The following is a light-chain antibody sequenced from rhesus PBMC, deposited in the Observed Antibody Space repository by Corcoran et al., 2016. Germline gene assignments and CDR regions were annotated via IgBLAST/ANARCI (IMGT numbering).Light chain of an antibody. CDR3: LQFSSSPCT. CDR1: QSISSW. CDR2: KAS. Sequence: DIQMTQSPSSLSASVGDTVTITCRASQSISSWLDWYQQKPGKVPKLLIYKASSLQSGVPSRFSGSGSGTKFTITIISMRPEEFATYSFLQFSSSPCTFGQGTKVEIK. V-gene: IGKV1-22*01. J-gene: IGKJ1*01.